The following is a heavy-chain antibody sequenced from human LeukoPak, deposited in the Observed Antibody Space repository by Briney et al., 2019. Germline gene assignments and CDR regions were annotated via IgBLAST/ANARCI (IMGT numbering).Heavy chain of an antibody. CDR3: ARGTTVTYYYYYGMDV. D-gene: IGHD4-17*01. Sequence: SQTLSLTCTVSGGSISSGSYYWSWIRQPAGKGLEWIGRIYTSGSTNYNPSLKSRVTISVDTSKNQFSLKLSSVTAADTAVYYCARGTTVTYYYYYGMDVWGQGTTVTVSS. J-gene: IGHJ6*02. V-gene: IGHV4-61*02. CDR2: IYTSGST. CDR1: GGSISSGSYY.